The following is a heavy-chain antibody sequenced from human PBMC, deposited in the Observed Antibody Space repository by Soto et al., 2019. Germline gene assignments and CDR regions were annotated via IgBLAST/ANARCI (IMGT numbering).Heavy chain of an antibody. V-gene: IGHV1-18*01. J-gene: IGHJ3*02. Sequence: ASVKVSCKASGYTFTSYGISWVRQAPGQGLEWMGWISAYNGNTNYAQKLQGRVTMTTDTSTSTAYMELRSLRSDDTAVYYCARDQYSSGWEPDAFDIWGQGTMVTVSS. CDR2: ISAYNGNT. D-gene: IGHD6-25*01. CDR1: GYTFTSYG. CDR3: ARDQYSSGWEPDAFDI.